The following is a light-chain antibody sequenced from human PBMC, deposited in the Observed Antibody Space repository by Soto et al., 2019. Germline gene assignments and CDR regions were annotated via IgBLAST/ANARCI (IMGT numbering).Light chain of an antibody. J-gene: IGKJ1*01. CDR3: QQYASPLWT. CDR1: QRVSSSN. CDR2: GAS. V-gene: IGKV3-20*01. Sequence: VFSECAGAVLMYNGERDTVSCRARQRVSSSNLAWYQQKPGQTPRLLIYGASNRATGIPDRFSGSGSGTDFTLTISRLEPEDFAVYYCQQYASPLWTFGQGTKV.